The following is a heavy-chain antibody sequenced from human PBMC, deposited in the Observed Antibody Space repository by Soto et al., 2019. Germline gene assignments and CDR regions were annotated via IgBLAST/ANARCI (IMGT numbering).Heavy chain of an antibody. D-gene: IGHD6-13*01. Sequence: PGGSLRLSCAASGFTVSSNYMSWVRQAPGKGLEWVSVIYSGGSTYYADSVKGRFTISRDNSKNTLYLQMNSLRAEDTAVYYCARDQPRPRPSIGIAAAGDYYYGMDVWGQGTTVTVSS. CDR3: ARDQPRPRPSIGIAAAGDYYYGMDV. J-gene: IGHJ6*02. V-gene: IGHV3-53*01. CDR1: GFTVSSNY. CDR2: IYSGGST.